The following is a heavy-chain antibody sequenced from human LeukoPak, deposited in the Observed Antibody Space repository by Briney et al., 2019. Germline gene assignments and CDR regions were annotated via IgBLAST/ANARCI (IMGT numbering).Heavy chain of an antibody. Sequence: ASVKGSCKASGYTFTGYYMHWVRQAPGQGLEWMGWSNPNSGGTNYAQKFQGRVTMTRDTSIRTAYMELSRLRSDDTAVYYCARDFGRGYSGYDSNWGQGTLVTVSS. CDR2: SNPNSGGT. CDR1: GYTFTGYY. J-gene: IGHJ4*02. V-gene: IGHV1-2*02. D-gene: IGHD5-12*01. CDR3: ARDFGRGYSGYDSN.